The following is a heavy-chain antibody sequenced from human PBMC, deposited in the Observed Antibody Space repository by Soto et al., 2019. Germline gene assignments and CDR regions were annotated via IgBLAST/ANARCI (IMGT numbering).Heavy chain of an antibody. Sequence: PGGSLRLSWAVFEFTFSSYAMHWVSQAPGKGLEWVAVISYDGSNKYYADSVKGRFTISRDNSKNTLYLQMNSLRAEDTAVYYCARVGAEDTAMVTLYYYGMDVWGQGTTVTVSS. V-gene: IGHV3-30-3*01. CDR3: ARVGAEDTAMVTLYYYGMDV. J-gene: IGHJ6*02. D-gene: IGHD5-18*01. CDR2: ISYDGSNK. CDR1: EFTFSSYA.